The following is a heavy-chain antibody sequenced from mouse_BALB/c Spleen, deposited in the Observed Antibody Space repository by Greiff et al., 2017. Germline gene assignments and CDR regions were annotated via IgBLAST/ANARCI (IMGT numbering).Heavy chain of an antibody. CDR1: GFAFSSYD. Sequence: EVKLVESGGGLVKPGGSLKLSCAASGFAFSSYDMSWVRQTPEKRLEWVAYISSGGGSTYYPDTVKGRFTISRDNAKNTLYLQMSSLKSEDTAMYYCARHSRVARGFAYWGQGTLVTVSA. CDR3: ARHSRVARGFAY. CDR2: ISSGGGST. D-gene: IGHD3-1*01. J-gene: IGHJ3*01. V-gene: IGHV5-12-1*01.